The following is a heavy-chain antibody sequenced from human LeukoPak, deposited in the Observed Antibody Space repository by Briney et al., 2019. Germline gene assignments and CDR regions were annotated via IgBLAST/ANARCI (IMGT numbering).Heavy chain of an antibody. D-gene: IGHD3-22*01. J-gene: IGHJ4*02. CDR1: GFTFSSYW. CDR2: INSDGRST. CDR3: AREYYDSSGSPYFDY. V-gene: IGHV3-74*01. Sequence: GGSLRLSCAASGFTFSSYWMHWVRQAPGKGLVWVSRINSDGRSTTYGDSVKGRFTISRDNAKNTLYMYIHSLRAEDTAVYYCAREYYDSSGSPYFDYWGQGTLVTVSS.